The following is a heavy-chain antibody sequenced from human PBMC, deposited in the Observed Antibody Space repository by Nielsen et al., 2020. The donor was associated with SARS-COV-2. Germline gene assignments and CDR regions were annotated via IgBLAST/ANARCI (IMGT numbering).Heavy chain of an antibody. Sequence: GGSLRLSCAASGFTFSSYAMSWVRQAPGKGLEWVSVIYSGGSTYYADSVKGRFTISRDNSKNTLYLQMNSLRAEDTAVYYCARDLSSSWNYYYYYGMDVWGQGTTVTVSS. V-gene: IGHV3-53*01. CDR1: GFTFSSYA. D-gene: IGHD6-13*01. CDR3: ARDLSSSWNYYYYYGMDV. CDR2: IYSGGST. J-gene: IGHJ6*02.